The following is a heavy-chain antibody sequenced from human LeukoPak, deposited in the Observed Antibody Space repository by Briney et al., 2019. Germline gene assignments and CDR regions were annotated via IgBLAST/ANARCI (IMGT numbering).Heavy chain of an antibody. Sequence: SETLSLTCTASGGSISSGSYYWTWIRQPAGKGLEWIGRIYTSGRSNHNPSLKSRVTISVDTSKNQFSLKLSSVTAADTAVYYCARVVDCSSTSCRDWFDPWGQGTLVTVSS. V-gene: IGHV4-61*02. CDR3: ARVVDCSSTSCRDWFDP. CDR1: GGSISSGSYY. J-gene: IGHJ5*02. D-gene: IGHD2-2*01. CDR2: IYTSGRS.